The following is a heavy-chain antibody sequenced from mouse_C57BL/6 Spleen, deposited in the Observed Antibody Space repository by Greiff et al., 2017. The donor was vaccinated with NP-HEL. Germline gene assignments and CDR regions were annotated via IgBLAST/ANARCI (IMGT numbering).Heavy chain of an antibody. CDR1: GYSITSGYY. D-gene: IGHD2-1*01. CDR2: ISYDGSN. V-gene: IGHV3-6*01. J-gene: IGHJ3*01. Sequence: DVQLQESGPGLVKPSQSLSLTCSVTGYSITSGYYWNWIRQFPGNKLEWMGYISYDGSNNYNPSLKNRISITRDTSKNQFFLKLNSVTTEDTATYYCARDLLWYPFAYWGQGTLVTVSA. CDR3: ARDLLWYPFAY.